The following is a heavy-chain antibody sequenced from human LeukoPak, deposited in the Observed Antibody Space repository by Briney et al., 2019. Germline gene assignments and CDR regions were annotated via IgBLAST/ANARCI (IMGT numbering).Heavy chain of an antibody. D-gene: IGHD1-7*01. CDR3: ARGRGTTKLDYFDY. CDR1: GFTFSSYA. J-gene: IGHJ4*02. Sequence: GGSLRLSCAASGFTFSSYAMHWVRQAPGKGQEYVSAISSNGGSTYYANSVKGRFTISRDNSKNTLYLQMGSLRAEDMAVYYCARGRGTTKLDYFDYWGQGTLVTVSS. V-gene: IGHV3-64*01. CDR2: ISSNGGST.